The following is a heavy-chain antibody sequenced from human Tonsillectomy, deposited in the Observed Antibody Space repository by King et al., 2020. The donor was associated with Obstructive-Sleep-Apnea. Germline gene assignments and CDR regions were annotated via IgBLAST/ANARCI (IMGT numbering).Heavy chain of an antibody. CDR2: IYPGDSET. J-gene: IGHJ3*02. CDR1: GYDFPTYW. V-gene: IGHV5-51*01. Sequence: QLVQSGAAVKQPGDSLKLSCKASGYDFPTYWIGWVRQMPGKGLEWMAMIYPGDSETRYGPSFRGQVTISADTSMATAYLQWSRLKASDTAIYYCVRRVFVVPVRDDFDMWGQGTLVTVSS. CDR3: VRRVFVVPVRDDFDM. D-gene: IGHD3-3*01.